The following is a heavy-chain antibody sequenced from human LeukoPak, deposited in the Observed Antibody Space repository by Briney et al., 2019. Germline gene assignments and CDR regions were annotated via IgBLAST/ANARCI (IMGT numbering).Heavy chain of an antibody. CDR3: AAVLWFGDGFFDY. V-gene: IGHV4-4*09. D-gene: IGHD3-10*01. J-gene: IGHJ4*02. Sequence: PSETLSLTCTVSGGSISSYYWSWIRQPPGKGLEWIGNIYNSGSTDYNPPLKSRVTISLDSSIKHFSLKLNSVTAADTAVYYCAAVLWFGDGFFDYWGQGALVTVSS. CDR1: GGSISSYY. CDR2: IYNSGST.